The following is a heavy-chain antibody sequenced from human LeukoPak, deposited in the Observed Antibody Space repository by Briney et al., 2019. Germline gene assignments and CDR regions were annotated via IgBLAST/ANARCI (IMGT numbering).Heavy chain of an antibody. CDR3: ARGRGILTGYRYFDY. V-gene: IGHV4-34*01. CDR2: IIHIGST. J-gene: IGHJ4*02. D-gene: IGHD3-9*01. Sequence: SESRSLTCVVHGGSFSGYYWSWIRQRPGKGLEWVVEIIHIGSTNYNPSLKSRVTISVDTSKNQFSLKLSSVTGADTAVYYCARGRGILTGYRYFDYWGQGTLVTVSS. CDR1: GGSFSGYY.